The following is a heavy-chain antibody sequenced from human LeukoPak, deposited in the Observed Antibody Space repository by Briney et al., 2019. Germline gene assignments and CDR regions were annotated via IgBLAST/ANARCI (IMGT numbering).Heavy chain of an antibody. D-gene: IGHD4-17*01. CDR2: IYPGDSDT. CDR3: ARQESSTVTTTNWFDP. Sequence: GESLKISCKGSGYSFTSYWIGWVRQMPGKGLEWMGIIYPGDSDTRYSPSFQGQVTISADKSISTAYLQWSSLKASDTAMYYCARQESSTVTTTNWFDPWGQGTLVTVSS. CDR1: GYSFTSYW. J-gene: IGHJ5*02. V-gene: IGHV5-51*01.